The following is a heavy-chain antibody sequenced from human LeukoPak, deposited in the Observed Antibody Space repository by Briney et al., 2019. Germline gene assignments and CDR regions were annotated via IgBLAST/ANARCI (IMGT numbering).Heavy chain of an antibody. Sequence: PSETLSLTCIVSGGSISSTTYYWGWIRQPPGKGLEWIGEINHSGSTNYDPSLKSRVTISVDTSKNQFSLKLSSVTAADTAVYYCALNSRWWELLRYGMDVWGQGTTVTVSS. CDR2: INHSGST. V-gene: IGHV4-39*07. CDR1: GGSISSTTYY. CDR3: ALNSRWWELLRYGMDV. J-gene: IGHJ6*02. D-gene: IGHD1-26*01.